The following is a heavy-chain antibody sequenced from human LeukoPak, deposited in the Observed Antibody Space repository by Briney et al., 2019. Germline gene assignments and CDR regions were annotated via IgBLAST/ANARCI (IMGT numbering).Heavy chain of an antibody. V-gene: IGHV5-51*01. CDR3: ARRRLANKKYYYYSYGLDV. CDR2: IYPGDSDT. D-gene: IGHD3-9*01. Sequence: GESLKISCKGSGYSFANYFIAWVRQLPGKGLEWMGIIYPGDSDTRYSPSFQGQVTISADKSINTAYLQWSSLKASDTAMHYCARRRLANKKYYYYSYGLDVWGQGTTVTVSS. J-gene: IGHJ6*02. CDR1: GYSFANYF.